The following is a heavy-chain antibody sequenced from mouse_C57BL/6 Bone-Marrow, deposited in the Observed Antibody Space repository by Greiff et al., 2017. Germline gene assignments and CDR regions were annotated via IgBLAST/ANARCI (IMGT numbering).Heavy chain of an antibody. CDR1: GFNIKDDS. V-gene: IGHV14-4*01. Sequence: EVQLQQSGAELVRPGASVKLSCTASGFNIKDDSMHWVKQRPEQGLEWIGWIDPENGATEYASKFQGKATITADTSSNTAYLQLSSLTSEDTAVYYCTSSPSYFDYGGGGTALTVSS. D-gene: IGHD1-1*01. CDR3: TSSPSYFDY. CDR2: IDPENGAT. J-gene: IGHJ2*01.